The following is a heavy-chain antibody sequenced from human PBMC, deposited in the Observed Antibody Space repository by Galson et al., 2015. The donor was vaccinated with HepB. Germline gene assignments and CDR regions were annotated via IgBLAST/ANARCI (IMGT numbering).Heavy chain of an antibody. CDR3: ARGSWGGGV. D-gene: IGHD3-16*01. Sequence: ETLSLTCTVSGGSITDYYGSWIRQPPGKGLEWIGYVYYSGTTNYSPSLMNRATISVDTSKNQFSLSLKSVTAADTAVYCCARGSWGGGVWGQGIMVTVSS. CDR2: VYYSGTT. J-gene: IGHJ4*02. CDR1: GGSITDYY. V-gene: IGHV4-59*01.